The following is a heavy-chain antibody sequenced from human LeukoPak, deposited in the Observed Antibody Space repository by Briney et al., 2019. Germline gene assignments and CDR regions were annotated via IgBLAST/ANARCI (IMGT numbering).Heavy chain of an antibody. CDR1: GDTFSNYA. V-gene: IGHV1-69*06. Sequence: SVKVSCKASGDTFSNYAISWVRQAPGQGLEGMGGIIPIFGTAKYAQKFQGRVTITADTSTSTAYMELSSLRSEDTAVYYCARAGWLQYYYFDYWGQGTLVTVSS. J-gene: IGHJ4*02. CDR2: IIPIFGTA. D-gene: IGHD5-24*01. CDR3: ARAGWLQYYYFDY.